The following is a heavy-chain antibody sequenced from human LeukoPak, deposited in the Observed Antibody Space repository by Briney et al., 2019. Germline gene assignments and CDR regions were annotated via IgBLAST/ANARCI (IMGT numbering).Heavy chain of an antibody. CDR2: ISSSGSTI. D-gene: IGHD2-2*01. CDR1: GFTFSSYE. V-gene: IGHV3-48*03. J-gene: IGHJ6*04. Sequence: PGGSLRLSCAASGFTFSSYEMNWVRQAPGKGLEWVSYISSSGSTIYYADSVKGRFTVSRDSAKNSLYLQMNSLRAEDTAVYYCARDLNSCAPSIYYYGMDVWGKGTTVTVSS. CDR3: ARDLNSCAPSIYYYGMDV.